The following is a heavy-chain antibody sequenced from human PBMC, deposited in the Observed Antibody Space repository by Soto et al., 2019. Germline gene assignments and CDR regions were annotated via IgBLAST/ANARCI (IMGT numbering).Heavy chain of an antibody. D-gene: IGHD2-2*01. CDR2: INPSGGST. V-gene: IGHV1-46*01. Sequence: ASVKVSCKASGYTFTSCCMHWVRQAPGQGLEWMGIINPSGGSTSYAQKFQGRVTMTRDTSTSTVYMELSSLRSEDTAVYYCARVGEGYCSSTSCYRTGFFDYWGQGTLVTVSS. CDR1: GYTFTSCC. CDR3: ARVGEGYCSSTSCYRTGFFDY. J-gene: IGHJ4*02.